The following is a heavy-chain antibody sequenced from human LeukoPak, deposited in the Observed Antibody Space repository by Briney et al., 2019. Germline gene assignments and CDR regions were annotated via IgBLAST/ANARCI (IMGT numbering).Heavy chain of an antibody. V-gene: IGHV3-30*01. CDR1: GLTFGSYA. Sequence: GRSRRPSCAPSGLTFGSYAIGCVRQPPRKGIEWVAVISYDGSNKYYADPVKGGFTISRDNSKNTLYLQMNSLRAEDTAVYYCARERFLEWLPDHRPFDYWGQGTLVTVSS. D-gene: IGHD3-3*01. CDR3: ARERFLEWLPDHRPFDY. J-gene: IGHJ4*02. CDR2: ISYDGSNK.